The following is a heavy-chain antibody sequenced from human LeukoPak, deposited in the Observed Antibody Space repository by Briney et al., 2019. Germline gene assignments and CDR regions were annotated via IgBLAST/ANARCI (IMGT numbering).Heavy chain of an antibody. CDR3: AKDGQVGTTGYFDS. J-gene: IGHJ4*02. V-gene: IGHV3-30*02. CDR1: VFIFSINV. Sequence: GGSLRLSCVQSVFIFSINVTCSVRETLGPGVERVSVVWYGGNNKYYADSVKGPFTISRDNSKNTLYLQMNSLRAEDTAVYYCAKDGQVGTTGYFDSRGQGTLVTVST. D-gene: IGHD1-7*01. CDR2: VWYGGNNK.